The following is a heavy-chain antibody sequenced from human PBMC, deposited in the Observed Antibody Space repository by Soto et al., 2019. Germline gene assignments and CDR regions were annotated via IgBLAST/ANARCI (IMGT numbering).Heavy chain of an antibody. J-gene: IGHJ4*02. CDR1: GFTFNRYA. V-gene: IGHV3-23*01. CDR3: ATQNCGGGDCYDYFDY. Sequence: GGSLRLACGASGFTFNRYAMSWVRQAPGKGLEWVSAISGSGGSTYYADSVKGRFTISRDNSKNTLYLQMNSLRAEDTALYYCATQNCGGGDCYDYFDYRGQGTLVTVSS. D-gene: IGHD2-21*02. CDR2: ISGSGGST.